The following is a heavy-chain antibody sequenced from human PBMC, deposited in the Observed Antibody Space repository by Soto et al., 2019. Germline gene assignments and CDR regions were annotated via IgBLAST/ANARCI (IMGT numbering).Heavy chain of an antibody. D-gene: IGHD1-20*01. V-gene: IGHV3-23*01. CDR1: GFTFSSYA. CDR2: ISGSGGST. J-gene: IGHJ5*02. CDR3: AKDQAYSPLTNWFDP. Sequence: GGSLRLSCAASGFTFSSYAMSWVRQAPGKGLEWVSAISGSGGSTYYADSVKGRFTISRDNSKNTLYLQMNSLRAEDTAVYYCAKDQAYSPLTNWFDPWGQGTLVTVSS.